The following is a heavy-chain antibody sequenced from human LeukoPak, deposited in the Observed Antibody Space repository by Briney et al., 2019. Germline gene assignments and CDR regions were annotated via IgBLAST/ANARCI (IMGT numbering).Heavy chain of an antibody. J-gene: IGHJ4*02. CDR3: GKGGWLDY. CDR1: GFTFSSYG. V-gene: IGHV3-30*18. Sequence: GRSLRLSCAASGFTFSSYGMHWVRQAPGKGLEWVAVVSYDGSNKYYADSVKGRFTISRDNSKNTLYLQMNSLRAEDTAVYYCGKGGWLDYWGQGTLVTVSS. CDR2: VSYDGSNK. D-gene: IGHD6-19*01.